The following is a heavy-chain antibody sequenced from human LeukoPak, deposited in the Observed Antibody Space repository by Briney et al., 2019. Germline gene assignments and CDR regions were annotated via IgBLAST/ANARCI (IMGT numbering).Heavy chain of an antibody. Sequence: ASVKVSFKASGYTLTSYCISWVRQAPGQGPVWMGRICAYNGNTNYAQKLQGRVTMTTDTSTSTAYMELRSLRSDDTAVYYCARLRITMVRGVIFWYYGMDVWGQGTTVTVSS. CDR1: GYTLTSYC. V-gene: IGHV1-18*01. D-gene: IGHD3-10*01. J-gene: IGHJ6*02. CDR3: ARLRITMVRGVIFWYYGMDV. CDR2: ICAYNGNT.